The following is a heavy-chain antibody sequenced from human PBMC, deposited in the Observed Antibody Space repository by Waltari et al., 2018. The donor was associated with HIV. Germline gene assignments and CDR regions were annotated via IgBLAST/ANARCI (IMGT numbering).Heavy chain of an antibody. CDR2: IYYSGST. J-gene: IGHJ5*02. D-gene: IGHD6-13*01. V-gene: IGHV4-39*07. CDR1: GGSISSSSYY. Sequence: QLQLQESGPGLVKPSETLSLTCTVSGGSISSSSYYWGWIRQPPGKGLEWIGSIYYSGSTYNNPSLKSRVTISVDTSKNQFSLKLSFVTAADTAVYYCARDFSQQLVLNWFDPWGQGTLVTVSS. CDR3: ARDFSQQLVLNWFDP.